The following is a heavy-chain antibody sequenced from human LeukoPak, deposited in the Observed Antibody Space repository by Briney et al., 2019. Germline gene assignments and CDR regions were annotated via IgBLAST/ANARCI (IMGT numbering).Heavy chain of an antibody. CDR1: GYTFTGFG. Sequence: GASVKVSCKTSGYTFTGFGVTWVRQAPGQGLEWVGTISVHNGNTIFAQKLQGRVTLTTDTSTDTAFMDLRSLRSDDTAVYYCARGRYDGDYWGQGTLVIVSS. J-gene: IGHJ4*02. CDR2: ISVHNGNT. V-gene: IGHV1-18*01. CDR3: ARGRYDGDY. D-gene: IGHD3-22*01.